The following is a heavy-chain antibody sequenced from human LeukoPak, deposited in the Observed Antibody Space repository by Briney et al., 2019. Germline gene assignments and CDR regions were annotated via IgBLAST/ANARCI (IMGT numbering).Heavy chain of an antibody. CDR2: INHSGRT. CDR3: AIEAIVGAPRGDY. J-gene: IGHJ4*02. CDR1: GGSLSNYY. D-gene: IGHD1-26*01. V-gene: IGHV4-34*01. Sequence: SETLSLICAVYGGSLSNYYWIWIRQPPGKGLEWIGEINHSGRTHYNPSLKSRVTISIDTSKNQFSLKLSSVTAADTAVYYCAIEAIVGAPRGDYWGQGTLVTVSS.